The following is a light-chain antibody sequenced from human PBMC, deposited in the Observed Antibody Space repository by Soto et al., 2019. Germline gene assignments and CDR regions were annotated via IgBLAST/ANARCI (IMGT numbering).Light chain of an antibody. Sequence: DIQMTQSPSSLSASVGDRVTITCRASQNIINYLNWYQQKPGKAPKLLIYAASTLQSGVPSRFSGSGSGTDFTLTISRLQPEDFAAYYCQQSYSTPLTFGGGTKVEIK. CDR2: AAS. CDR3: QQSYSTPLT. V-gene: IGKV1-39*01. CDR1: QNIINY. J-gene: IGKJ4*01.